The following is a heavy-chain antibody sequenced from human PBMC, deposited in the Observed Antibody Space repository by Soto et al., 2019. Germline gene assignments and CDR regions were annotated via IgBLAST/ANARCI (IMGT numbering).Heavy chain of an antibody. D-gene: IGHD3-22*01. V-gene: IGHV1-69*06. J-gene: IGHJ4*02. CDR3: ARSPYYDSSGYLDY. Sequence: SVKVSCKASGGTFSSYAISWVRQAPGQGLEWMGGIIPIFGTANYAQKFQGRVTITADKSTSTAYMELSSLRSEDTAVYYCARSPYYDSSGYLDYWGQGTMVTVSS. CDR2: IIPIFGTA. CDR1: GGTFSSYA.